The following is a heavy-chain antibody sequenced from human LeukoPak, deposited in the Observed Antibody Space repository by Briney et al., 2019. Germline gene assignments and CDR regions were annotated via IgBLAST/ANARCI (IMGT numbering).Heavy chain of an antibody. D-gene: IGHD2-15*01. CDR1: GYTFTGYY. CDR3: ARDEPPGLVAAGY. Sequence: ASVKVSCKASGYTFTGYYMHWVRQAPGQGLEWMGWINPNSGGTNYAQKFQGRVTITADKSTSTAYMELSSLRSEDTAVYYCARDEPPGLVAAGYWGQGTLVTVSS. V-gene: IGHV1-2*02. CDR2: INPNSGGT. J-gene: IGHJ4*02.